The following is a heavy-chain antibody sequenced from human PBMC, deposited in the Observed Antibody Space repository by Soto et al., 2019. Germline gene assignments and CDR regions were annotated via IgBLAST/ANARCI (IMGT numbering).Heavy chain of an antibody. CDR2: IYYSGST. CDR3: ARVRPGSGSYPKADWEFDP. CDR1: GGSISSYY. V-gene: IGHV4-59*01. D-gene: IGHD3-10*01. Sequence: SETLSLTCTVSGGSISSYYWSWIRQPPGKGLEWIGYIYYSGSTNYNPSLKSRVTISVDTSKNQFSLKLSSVTAADTAVYYCARVRPGSGSYPKADWEFDPWGQGTLVTVSS. J-gene: IGHJ5*02.